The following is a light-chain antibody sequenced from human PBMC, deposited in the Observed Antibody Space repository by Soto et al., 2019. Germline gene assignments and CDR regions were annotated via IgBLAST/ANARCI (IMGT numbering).Light chain of an antibody. CDR1: QSISSY. V-gene: IGKV1-39*01. CDR3: QKSYSTPPK. Sequence: IQLTQSPSSLSASVVDRVTITCRASQSISSYLNWYQQKPGKAPKLLIYAASSLQSGVPSRFSGSGSGTAFTLTISSLQPEDFATYYCQKSYSTPPKFGQGTKVDNK. CDR2: AAS. J-gene: IGKJ1*01.